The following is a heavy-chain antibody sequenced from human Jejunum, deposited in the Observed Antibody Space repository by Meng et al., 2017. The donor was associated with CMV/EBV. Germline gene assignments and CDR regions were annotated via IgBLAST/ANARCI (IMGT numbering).Heavy chain of an antibody. D-gene: IGHD2-15*01. J-gene: IGHJ4*02. CDR1: GFTFDDYG. V-gene: IGHV3-20*01. CDR3: AKSTYSGGLPPDY. CDR2: LNWNGGST. Sequence: EVQLVESGGGVVRPGXFLMRACAASGFTFDDYGMSWVRQAPGKGLEWVSGLNWNGGSTGYADSVKGRFTISRDNAKNSLYLQMNSLRAEDTALYHCAKSTYSGGLPPDYWGQGTLVTVSS.